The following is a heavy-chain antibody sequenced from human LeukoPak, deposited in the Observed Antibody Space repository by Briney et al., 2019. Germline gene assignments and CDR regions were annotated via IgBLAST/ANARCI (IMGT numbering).Heavy chain of an antibody. V-gene: IGHV3-21*01. D-gene: IGHD6-25*01. Sequence: GGSLRLSCAASGFTFSSYSMNWVRQAPGKGLEWVSSISSSSSYIYYADSVKGRFTISRDNAKNSLYLQMNSLRAEDTAVYYCARDLVSTGYSSGLGLDYWGQGTLVTVSS. CDR3: ARDLVSTGYSSGLGLDY. CDR1: GFTFSSYS. J-gene: IGHJ4*02. CDR2: ISSSSSYI.